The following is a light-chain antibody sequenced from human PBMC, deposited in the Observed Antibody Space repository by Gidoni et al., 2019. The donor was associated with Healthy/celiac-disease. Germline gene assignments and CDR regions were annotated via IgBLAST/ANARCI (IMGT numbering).Light chain of an antibody. Sequence: QSALTQPASVSGSPGQSITISCTGTSSDVGGYNYVSWYQQHPGKAPKLMIYYVSNRPSGFSNRFSGSKSGNSASLTISVLQAEDEADYYCSSYTSSSTVVFGGGTKLTVL. CDR2: YVS. CDR3: SSYTSSSTVV. CDR1: SSDVGGYNY. J-gene: IGLJ2*01. V-gene: IGLV2-14*01.